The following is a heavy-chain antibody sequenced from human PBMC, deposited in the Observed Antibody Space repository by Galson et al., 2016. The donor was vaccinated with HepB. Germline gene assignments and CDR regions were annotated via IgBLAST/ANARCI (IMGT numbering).Heavy chain of an antibody. CDR2: ISATGIRT. CDR3: VRGIDH. V-gene: IGHV3-11*01. Sequence: SLRLSCAASGFTFTDYYMSWIRQAPGKGLEWLSYISATGIRTYYADSVKGRFTISRDNTKNSLYLQMNSLRVEDTAVYYCVRGIDHWGQGTLVTV. J-gene: IGHJ5*02. CDR1: GFTFTDYY.